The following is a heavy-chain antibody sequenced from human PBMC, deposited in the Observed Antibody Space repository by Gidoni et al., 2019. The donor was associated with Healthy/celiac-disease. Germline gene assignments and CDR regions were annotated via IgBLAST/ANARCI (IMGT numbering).Heavy chain of an antibody. D-gene: IGHD4-17*01. V-gene: IGHV1-2*02. Sequence: QVHLVQSGAEVKKPWASVQVSFKASGYTFTGYYMHWVRQAPGQGLEWMGWINPNSGGTNYAQKFQGRVTMTRDTSISTAYMELSRLRSDDTAVYYCARAMTTVTTPPDYWGQGTLVTVSS. J-gene: IGHJ4*02. CDR1: GYTFTGYY. CDR3: ARAMTTVTTPPDY. CDR2: INPNSGGT.